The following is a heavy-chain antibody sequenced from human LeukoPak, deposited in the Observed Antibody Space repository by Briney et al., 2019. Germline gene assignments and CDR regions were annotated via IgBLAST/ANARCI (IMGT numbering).Heavy chain of an antibody. D-gene: IGHD3-10*01. J-gene: IGHJ5*02. CDR1: GFTFSSYG. CDR2: ISYDGSNK. V-gene: IGHV3-30*18. Sequence: PGGSLRLSCAASGFTFSSYGMHWVRQAPGKGLEWVAVISYDGSNKYYADPVKGRFTISRDNSKNTLYLQMNSLRAEDTAVYYCAKDFGSGSYTPPNWFDPWGRGTLVTVSS. CDR3: AKDFGSGSYTPPNWFDP.